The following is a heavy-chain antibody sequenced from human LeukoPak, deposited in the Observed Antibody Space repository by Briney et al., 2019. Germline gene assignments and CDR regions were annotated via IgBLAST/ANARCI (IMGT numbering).Heavy chain of an antibody. J-gene: IGHJ4*02. CDR3: ARDSGSGRYDFQ. Sequence: GSVKDSCMASGYTFFLFAIHWVRPAPGQGLEGMGWINTQNGNTEYYQEFQGRLTISRDIYASTAYMELNSLRSEEMAVYYCARDSGSGRYDFQWGQGTLVTVSS. D-gene: IGHD6-19*01. CDR1: GYTFFLFA. V-gene: IGHV1-3*03. CDR2: INTQNGNT.